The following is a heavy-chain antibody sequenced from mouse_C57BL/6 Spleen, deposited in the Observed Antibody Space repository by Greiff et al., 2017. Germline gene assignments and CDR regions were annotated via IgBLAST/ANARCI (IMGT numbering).Heavy chain of an antibody. J-gene: IGHJ4*01. CDR2: INPGSGGT. CDR1: GYAFTNYL. D-gene: IGHD2-4*01. CDR3: ARSDDYPYAMDY. V-gene: IGHV1-54*01. Sequence: QVQLQQSGAELVRPGTSVKVSCKASGYAFTNYLIEWVKQRPGQGLEWIGVINPGSGGTNYNEKFKGTATLTADKSSSTAYMQLSSLTSEDSAVYFCARSDDYPYAMDYWGQGTSGTVSS.